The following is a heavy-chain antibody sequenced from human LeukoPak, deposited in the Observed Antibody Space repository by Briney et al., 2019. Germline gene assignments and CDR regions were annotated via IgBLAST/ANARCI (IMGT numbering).Heavy chain of an antibody. CDR3: ARRRSSTLIDY. CDR1: GYSFSSYW. J-gene: IGHJ4*02. D-gene: IGHD3-10*01. V-gene: IGHV5-51*01. CDR2: IYPGDSDT. Sequence: GESLKISCKGSGYSFSSYWIAWVRQMPGKGLEWMGIIYPGDSDTTYSPSFQGQATISADKSISTAYLQWNSLKASDTAMYFCARRRSSTLIDYWGQGTLVTVSS.